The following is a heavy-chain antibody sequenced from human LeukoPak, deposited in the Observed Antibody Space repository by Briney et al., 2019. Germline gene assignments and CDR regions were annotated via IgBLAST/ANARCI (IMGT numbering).Heavy chain of an antibody. Sequence: GGSLRLSCAASGFTFSSYGMHWVRQAPGKGLEWVAFIRYDGSNKYYADSVKGRFTISRDNSKNTLYLQMNSLRAEDTAVYYCARDRSSSWYYYYYYMDVWGKGTTVTVSS. CDR2: IRYDGSNK. D-gene: IGHD6-13*01. CDR1: GFTFSSYG. J-gene: IGHJ6*03. CDR3: ARDRSSSWYYYYYYMDV. V-gene: IGHV3-30*02.